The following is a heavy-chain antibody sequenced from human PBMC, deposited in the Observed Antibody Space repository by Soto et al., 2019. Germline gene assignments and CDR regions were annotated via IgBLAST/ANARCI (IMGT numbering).Heavy chain of an antibody. V-gene: IGHV1-69*06. J-gene: IGHJ5*02. CDR3: ARESHDIEVEPVTVLGPFTWFDP. CDR2: TIPVFGTA. Sequence: SVKVSCKASGGTFSNYAISWVRQAPGQGLEWMGGTIPVFGTANYTQKFQGRVTITADKSTSTAYMELSSLRSEDTAVYYCARESHDIEVEPVTVLGPFTWFDPWGQGTLVTVSS. CDR1: GGTFSNYA. D-gene: IGHD2-2*01.